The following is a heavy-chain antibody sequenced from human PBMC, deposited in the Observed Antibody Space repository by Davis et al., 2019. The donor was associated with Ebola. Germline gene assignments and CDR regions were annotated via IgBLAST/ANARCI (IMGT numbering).Heavy chain of an antibody. CDR1: GGTFSGYA. J-gene: IGHJ5*02. Sequence: AASVKVSCKASGGTFSGYAISWVRQAPGQGLEWMGGIIPILGIANYAQKFQGRVTITADKSTSTAYMELSSLRSEDTAVYYCARAYYDSSGYDTNWFDPWGQGTLVTVSS. V-gene: IGHV1-69*10. CDR3: ARAYYDSSGYDTNWFDP. CDR2: IIPILGIA. D-gene: IGHD3-22*01.